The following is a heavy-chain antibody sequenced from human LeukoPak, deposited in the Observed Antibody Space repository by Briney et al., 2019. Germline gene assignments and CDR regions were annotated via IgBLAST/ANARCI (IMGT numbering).Heavy chain of an antibody. D-gene: IGHD6-19*01. Sequence: ASVKVSCKASGYIFPAYYIHWVRQAPGQGLEWMGWINPNSGDTNYAQKFQGRVTMTRDTSIGTAYMELSRLRSDDTAVYYCARQSSRWLVFDQWGRGTLVTVSS. CDR2: INPNSGDT. V-gene: IGHV1-2*02. J-gene: IGHJ4*02. CDR1: GYIFPAYY. CDR3: ARQSSRWLVFDQ.